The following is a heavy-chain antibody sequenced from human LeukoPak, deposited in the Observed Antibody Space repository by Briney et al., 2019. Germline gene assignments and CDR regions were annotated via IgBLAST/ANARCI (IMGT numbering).Heavy chain of an antibody. Sequence: PSETLSLTCTVSGGPISSSSYYWGWIRQPPGTGLEWIGSIYYSGSTYYNPSLKSRVTISVDTSKNQFSLKLSSVTAADTAVYYCARPVSSSWYYFDYWGQGTLVTVSS. CDR2: IYYSGST. CDR3: ARPVSSSWYYFDY. J-gene: IGHJ4*02. D-gene: IGHD6-13*01. V-gene: IGHV4-39*01. CDR1: GGPISSSSYY.